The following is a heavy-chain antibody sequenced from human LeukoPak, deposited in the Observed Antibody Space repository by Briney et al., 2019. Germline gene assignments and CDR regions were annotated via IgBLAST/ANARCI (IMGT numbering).Heavy chain of an antibody. Sequence: PGGSLRLSCAASGFTFSSYCMNWVRQTPGKGLEWVSSISSSSSNINYADSVKGRFTISRDNAKRSLYLQMNSLRVEDMAVYYCARSPEYCSGGNCYSDFWGQGTLVTVSS. V-gene: IGHV3-21*01. CDR3: ARSPEYCSGGNCYSDF. CDR1: GFTFSSYC. J-gene: IGHJ4*02. CDR2: ISSSSSNI. D-gene: IGHD2-15*01.